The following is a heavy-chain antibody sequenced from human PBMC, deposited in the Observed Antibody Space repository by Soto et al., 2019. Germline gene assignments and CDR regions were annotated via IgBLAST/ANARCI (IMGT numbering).Heavy chain of an antibody. D-gene: IGHD2-2*01. Sequence: EVQLVESGGGLVQPGRSLTISCAASGFTFDNHAMHWVRQAPGKGLEWVSLINWNSGDIAYEDSARGLFTISRDNAKNSLNLQMNSLRVEDTAMYYCATGYCISVTCFLDHWGQGTLVTVSS. J-gene: IGHJ1*01. CDR3: ATGYCISVTCFLDH. V-gene: IGHV3-9*01. CDR2: INWNSGDI. CDR1: GFTFDNHA.